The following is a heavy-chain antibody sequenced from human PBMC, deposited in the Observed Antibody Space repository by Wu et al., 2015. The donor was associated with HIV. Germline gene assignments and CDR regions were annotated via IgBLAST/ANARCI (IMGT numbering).Heavy chain of an antibody. V-gene: IGHV1-8*01. Sequence: QVQLVQSGAEVKKPGASVKVSCKASGYTFTSYDINWVRQATGQGLEWMGWVNPNSGNTGYAQKFQGRVTMTRNPSISTAYMELSRLTTDDTAVYFCARVRTHSSGWPHNWFRPLGPGNPGHRLL. CDR3: ARVRTHSSGWPHNWFRP. CDR1: GYTFTSYD. D-gene: IGHD6-19*01. CDR2: VNPNSGNT. J-gene: IGHJ5*02.